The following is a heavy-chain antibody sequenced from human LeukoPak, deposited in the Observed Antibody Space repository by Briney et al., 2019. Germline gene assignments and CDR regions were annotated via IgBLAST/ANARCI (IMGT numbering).Heavy chain of an antibody. Sequence: SVKVSCKASGNTFSSSAISWVRQAPGQGLEWMGRIIPILDIAHYAQKFQGRVTITADKSTSTVYMELRSLRSEDTAVYYCARDRVNYGNFDYWGQGTLVTVSS. J-gene: IGHJ4*02. CDR2: IIPILDIA. CDR3: ARDRVNYGNFDY. V-gene: IGHV1-69*04. D-gene: IGHD4-11*01. CDR1: GNTFSSSA.